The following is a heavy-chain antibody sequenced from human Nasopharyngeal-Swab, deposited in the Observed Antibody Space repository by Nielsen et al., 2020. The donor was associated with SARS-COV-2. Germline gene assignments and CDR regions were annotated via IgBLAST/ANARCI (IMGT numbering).Heavy chain of an antibody. D-gene: IGHD1-1*01. Sequence: GESLKISCAASGFTFSSYAMHWVRQAPGKGLEWVAVISYAGSSKYYAVSVKGRFTISRDNSKNTLYLQMNSLRAEDTAVYYCARDIDWNLYGMDVWGQGTTVTVSS. V-gene: IGHV3-30-3*01. CDR3: ARDIDWNLYGMDV. CDR2: ISYAGSSK. CDR1: GFTFSSYA. J-gene: IGHJ6*02.